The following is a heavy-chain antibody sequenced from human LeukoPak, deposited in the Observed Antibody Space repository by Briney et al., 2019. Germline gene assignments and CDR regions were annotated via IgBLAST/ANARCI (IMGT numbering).Heavy chain of an antibody. CDR1: GGSISSYY. V-gene: IGHV4-59*01. D-gene: IGHD6-13*01. CDR2: IHYSGTT. J-gene: IGHJ4*02. CDR3: ARGVYIAAAQYGY. Sequence: SETLSLTCTVSGGSISSYYWSWIWQPPGKGLEWIGYIHYSGTTNYNPSLKSRVTISVDTSKNQFSLKLSPVTAADTAVYYCARGVYIAAAQYGYWGQGTLVTVSS.